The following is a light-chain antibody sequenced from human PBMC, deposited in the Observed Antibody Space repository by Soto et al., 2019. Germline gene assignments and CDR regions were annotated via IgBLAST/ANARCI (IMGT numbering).Light chain of an antibody. CDR3: QQFNNYPQGIT. CDR2: DAS. J-gene: IGKJ5*01. CDR1: QGISSA. V-gene: IGKV1D-13*01. Sequence: AIQLTQSPSSLSASVGDRVTITCRASQGISSALAWYQQKPGKAPKLLIYDASSLESGVPSRFSGSGSGTDFTLTISSLQPEDFATYYCQQFNNYPQGITFGQGTRLEIK.